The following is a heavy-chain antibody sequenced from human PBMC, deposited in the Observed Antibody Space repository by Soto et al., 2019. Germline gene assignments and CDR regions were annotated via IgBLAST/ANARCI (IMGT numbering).Heavy chain of an antibody. CDR2: ISGSGGST. Sequence: GGSLRLSCAASGFTFSSYAMSWVRQAPGKGLEWVSAISGSGGSTYYADSVKGRFTISRDNSKNTLYLQMNSLRAEDTAVYYCAKDGASNCGGDCDGGAFDIWGQGTMVTVSS. J-gene: IGHJ3*02. D-gene: IGHD2-21*02. CDR1: GFTFSSYA. V-gene: IGHV3-23*01. CDR3: AKDGASNCGGDCDGGAFDI.